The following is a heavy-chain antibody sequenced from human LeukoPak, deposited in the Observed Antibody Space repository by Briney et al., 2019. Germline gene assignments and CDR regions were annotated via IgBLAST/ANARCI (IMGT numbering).Heavy chain of an antibody. D-gene: IGHD4-17*01. J-gene: IGHJ4*02. CDR3: SRSPYGFVYNFDY. CDR2: IRTKGHGGTT. Sequence: PGRSLSLSCTASGFTFGDYAMSWVRQAPGKGLEWVGFIRTKGHGGTTEYAASVKGRFTISRDDSKSIAYLQMNSLKTEDTALYYCSRSPYGFVYNFDYWGQGTLVTVSS. V-gene: IGHV3-49*04. CDR1: GFTFGDYA.